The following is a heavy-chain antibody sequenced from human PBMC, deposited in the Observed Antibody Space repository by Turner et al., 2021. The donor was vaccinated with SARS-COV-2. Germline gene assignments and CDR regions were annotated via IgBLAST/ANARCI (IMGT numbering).Heavy chain of an antibody. V-gene: IGHV3-30*18. CDR3: AKQQGLYSNPMYYFDY. J-gene: IGHJ4*02. D-gene: IGHD4-4*01. CDR1: GFNFSSCG. CDR2: TSYDGSNK. Sequence: VQLVESGGGMVKPGGSLRLSCAASGFNFSSCGIHWVRQAPGKGLEWVAVTSYDGSNKDYADSVKGRFTSSRDNSKNTLYLQMNSLRAEDTAVYYCAKQQGLYSNPMYYFDYWGQGTLVTVSS.